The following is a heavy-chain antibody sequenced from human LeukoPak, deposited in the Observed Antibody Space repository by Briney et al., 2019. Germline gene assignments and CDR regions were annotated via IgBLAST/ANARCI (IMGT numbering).Heavy chain of an antibody. CDR3: AKDEASSGWYRGTDYFDY. Sequence: QAGGSLRLSCAASGFTFSSYWMGWVRQAPGKGLEWVANIKQDGSEKYYVDSVKGRFTISRDNSKNTLYLQMNSLRAEDTAVYYCAKDEASSGWYRGTDYFDYWGQGTLVTVSS. CDR1: GFTFSSYW. V-gene: IGHV3-7*01. J-gene: IGHJ4*02. D-gene: IGHD6-19*01. CDR2: IKQDGSEK.